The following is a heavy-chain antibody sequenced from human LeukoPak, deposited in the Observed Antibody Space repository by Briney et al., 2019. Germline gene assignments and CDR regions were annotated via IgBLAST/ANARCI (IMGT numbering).Heavy chain of an antibody. D-gene: IGHD6-13*01. J-gene: IGHJ5*02. CDR1: GGSISSYY. Sequence: SETLSLTCTVSGGSISSYYWGWIRQPPGKGLEWIGSIYHSGSTYYNPSLKSRVTISVDTSKSQFSLKPSSVTAADTAVYYCARDRGSSWEIGNWFDPWGQGTLVTVSS. V-gene: IGHV4-39*07. CDR2: IYHSGST. CDR3: ARDRGSSWEIGNWFDP.